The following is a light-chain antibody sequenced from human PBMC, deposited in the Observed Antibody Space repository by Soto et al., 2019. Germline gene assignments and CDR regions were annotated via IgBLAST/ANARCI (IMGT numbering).Light chain of an antibody. V-gene: IGLV2-8*01. CDR3: SSYAGSNDFV. J-gene: IGLJ1*01. CDR1: SSDVGAYDF. Sequence: QSVLTQPPSAAGPPGQSVTLSCPGTSSDVGAYDFVSWYQQHPAKAPKLVIFEFPKRPPRIPCLFFGSKSGNTASLTLSGLQVEHEADYYGSSYAGSNDFVFGSGSTVTV. CDR2: EFP.